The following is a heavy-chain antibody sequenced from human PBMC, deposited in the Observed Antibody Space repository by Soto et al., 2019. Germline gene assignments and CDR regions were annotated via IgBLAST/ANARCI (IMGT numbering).Heavy chain of an antibody. CDR2: INHSGST. CDR3: ARQDYGGNSGWFDP. CDR1: GGSFSGYY. J-gene: IGHJ5*02. V-gene: IGHV4-34*01. Sequence: QVQLQQWGAGLLKPSETLSLTCAVYGGSFSGYYWSWIRQPPGKGLEWIGEINHSGSTNYNPSLKSRVTISVDTSKNQFSLKLSSVTAADTAVYYCARQDYGGNSGWFDPWGQGTLVTVSS. D-gene: IGHD4-17*01.